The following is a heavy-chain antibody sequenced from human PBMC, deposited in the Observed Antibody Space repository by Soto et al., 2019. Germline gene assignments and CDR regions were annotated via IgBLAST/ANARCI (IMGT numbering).Heavy chain of an antibody. D-gene: IGHD6-13*01. J-gene: IGHJ6*02. CDR2: IYWNDDK. CDR3: AHSHPYSSSWSYYYYYYGIDV. V-gene: IGHV2-5*01. CDR1: GFSLSTRGVG. Sequence: GPTLANPTQTTTLTCTFSGFSLSTRGVGVGWIRQPPGKALERLALIYWNDDKRYSPSLKSRLTITKDTSKNQVVLTMTNMDPVDTATYYCAHSHPYSSSWSYYYYYYGIDVWGQGTTVTVSS.